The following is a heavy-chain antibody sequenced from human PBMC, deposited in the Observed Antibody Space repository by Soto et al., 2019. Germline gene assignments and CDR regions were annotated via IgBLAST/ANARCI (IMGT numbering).Heavy chain of an antibody. CDR1: GFTFNNYA. V-gene: IGHV3-23*01. CDR2: ISGSGGTT. CDR3: SKSPRAAAGNNYFDY. J-gene: IGHJ4*02. D-gene: IGHD6-13*01. Sequence: EVQLLESGGGLVQPGGSLRLSCAASGFTFNNYAMTWVRQAPGKGLEWVSAISGSGGTTYYADSVNGRFTISRDNSKNTLDLQMNSLRAEDTAVYYCSKSPRAAAGNNYFDYWGQVTLVTVSS.